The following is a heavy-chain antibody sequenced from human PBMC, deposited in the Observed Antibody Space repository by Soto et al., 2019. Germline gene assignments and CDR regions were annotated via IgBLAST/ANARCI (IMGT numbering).Heavy chain of an antibody. CDR2: IYYGGST. V-gene: IGHV4-31*03. CDR3: ARAGDYYDSSDNFDY. CDR1: GGSISSGGYY. D-gene: IGHD3-22*01. Sequence: QLQLQESGPGLVKPSQTLSLTCTVSGGSISSGGYYWSWIRQHPGKGLEWIGYIYYGGSTYYNPSLKSRVTISVDTSKNQFSLKLSSVTAADTAVYYCARAGDYYDSSDNFDYWGQGTLVTVSS. J-gene: IGHJ4*02.